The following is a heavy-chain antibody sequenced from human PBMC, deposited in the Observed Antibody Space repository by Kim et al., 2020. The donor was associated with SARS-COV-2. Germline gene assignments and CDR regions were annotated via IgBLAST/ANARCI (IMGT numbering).Heavy chain of an antibody. CDR1: GYSFTSQA. J-gene: IGHJ4*02. D-gene: IGHD3-22*01. CDR3: ARADSSGYIFDY. CDR2: IHTNTGKQ. Sequence: ASVKVSCKASGYSFTSQAMNWVRQAPGQGLEWMGWIHTNTGKQTYIQGFTGGFVFSLDTSVSTAYLQINSLEAEDTAMYYCARADSSGYIFDYWGQGTLVTVSS. V-gene: IGHV7-4-1*02.